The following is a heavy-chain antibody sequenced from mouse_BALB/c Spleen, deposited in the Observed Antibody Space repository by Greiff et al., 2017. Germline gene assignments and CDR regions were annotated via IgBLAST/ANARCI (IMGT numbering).Heavy chain of an antibody. CDR2: ISYDGSN. CDR1: GYSITSGYY. J-gene: IGHJ4*01. V-gene: IGHV3-6*02. D-gene: IGHD1-2*01. CDR3: ASNYGYSYYYAMDY. Sequence: EVKLQESGPGLVKPSQSLSLTCSVTGYSITSGYYWNWIRQFPGNKLEWMGYISYDGSNNYNPSLKNRISITRDTSKNQFFLKLNSVTTEDTATYYCASNYGYSYYYAMDYWGQGTSVTVSS.